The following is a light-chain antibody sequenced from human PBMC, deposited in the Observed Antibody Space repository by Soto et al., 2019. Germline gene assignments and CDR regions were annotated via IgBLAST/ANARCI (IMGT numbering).Light chain of an antibody. CDR1: QNIGVY. CDR2: AAS. Sequence: DIQMTQSPSSLSASVGDRVTITCRASQNIGVYLNWYQKKPGKAPKLLIHAASSLHSGVPSTFSGSGSGTDFALTISSLQPEDFATYYCHQTAANPWTFAQGTMADI. V-gene: IGKV1-39*01. CDR3: HQTAANPWT. J-gene: IGKJ1*01.